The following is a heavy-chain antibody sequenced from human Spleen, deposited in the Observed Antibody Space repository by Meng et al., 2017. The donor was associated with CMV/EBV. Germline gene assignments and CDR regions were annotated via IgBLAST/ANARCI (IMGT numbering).Heavy chain of an antibody. J-gene: IGHJ4*02. CDR3: ARGPLTSPSFDY. V-gene: IGHV2-5*02. CDR1: GFSLGARRMS. Sequence: CHFSGFSLGARRMSVGWIRRPQGEALGWLALICWDDNGRYSPSLERKLTVTREAYENQVVLTMTNVDPVDTATYYYARGPLTSPSFDYWGQGTLVTVSS. D-gene: IGHD2/OR15-2a*01. CDR2: ICWDDNG.